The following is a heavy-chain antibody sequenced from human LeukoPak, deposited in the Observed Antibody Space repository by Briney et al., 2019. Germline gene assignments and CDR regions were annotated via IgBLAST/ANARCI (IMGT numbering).Heavy chain of an antibody. Sequence: SETLSLTCSVSGGSIDINYWTWIRQPVGKGLEWIGRVSSSGTTDYNPSLRSRVNIFVDKSKSQFSLRLNSVTAADTAVYYCARLTFFGFDRWGQGALVIVSS. D-gene: IGHD3-3*02. J-gene: IGHJ4*02. CDR3: ARLTFFGFDR. V-gene: IGHV4-4*07. CDR2: VSSSGTT. CDR1: GGSIDINY.